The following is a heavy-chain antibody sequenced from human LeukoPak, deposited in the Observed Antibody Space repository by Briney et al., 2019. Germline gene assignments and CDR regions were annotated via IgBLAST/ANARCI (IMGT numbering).Heavy chain of an antibody. V-gene: IGHV4-34*01. CDR1: GGSFSGYY. Sequence: SETLSLTCAVYGGSFSGYYWSWIRQPPGKGLEWIGEINHSESTNYNPSLKSRVTISVDTSKNQFSLKLSSVTAADTAVYYCARLRYYDFWSGFRKWYGMDVWGQGTTVTVSS. J-gene: IGHJ6*02. CDR2: INHSEST. CDR3: ARLRYYDFWSGFRKWYGMDV. D-gene: IGHD3-3*01.